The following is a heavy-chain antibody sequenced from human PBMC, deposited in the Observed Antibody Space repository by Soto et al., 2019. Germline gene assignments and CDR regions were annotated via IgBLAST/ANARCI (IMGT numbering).Heavy chain of an antibody. CDR1: GSDITTYY. CDR3: ARCPIDHNWFDP. V-gene: IGHV4-59*01. J-gene: IGHJ5*02. D-gene: IGHD3-9*01. CDR2: IYDTGST. Sequence: ETLSLTCTVSGSDITTYYWSWLRQSPGKGLEWIGHIYDTGSTTYNPSLKSRVTISVDTSNKQFSLRLTSATAADTAVYYCARCPIDHNWFDPWGQGTLVTVSS.